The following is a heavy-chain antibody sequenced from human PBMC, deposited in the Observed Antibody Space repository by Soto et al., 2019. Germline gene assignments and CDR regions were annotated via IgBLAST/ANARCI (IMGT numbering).Heavy chain of an antibody. V-gene: IGHV3-23*01. Sequence: RWSLGLSCAASEFTFGSYAMSWFRQAPGKGLEWVSAISGSGGSTYYADSVKGRFTISRDNSKNTLYLQMNSMTAEHTAVYSCRKFCSRTSCYAGNWGPRSLVSVSS. D-gene: IGHD2-2*01. CDR2: ISGSGGST. CDR1: EFTFGSYA. CDR3: RKFCSRTSCYAGN. J-gene: IGHJ4*02.